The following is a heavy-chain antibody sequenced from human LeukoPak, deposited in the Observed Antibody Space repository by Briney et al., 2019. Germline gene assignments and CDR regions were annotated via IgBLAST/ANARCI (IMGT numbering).Heavy chain of an antibody. J-gene: IGHJ4*02. D-gene: IGHD3-10*01. V-gene: IGHV1-3*01. Sequence: ASVTVSCKASGYTFTSYAIHWVRQAPGQRLEWMGWINAGNGNTKYSQKFQGRVTITRDTSASTAYMELSSLRSEDTAVYYCARDQGFTMVRGVIIGDMFDYWGQGTLVTVSS. CDR2: INAGNGNT. CDR3: ARDQGFTMVRGVIIGDMFDY. CDR1: GYTFTSYA.